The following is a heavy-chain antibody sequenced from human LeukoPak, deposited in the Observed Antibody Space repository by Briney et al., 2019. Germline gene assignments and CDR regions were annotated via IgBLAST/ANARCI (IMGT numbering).Heavy chain of an antibody. D-gene: IGHD2-15*01. CDR1: VYTFTGYY. CDR3: ARGWLLDIAGPFDY. V-gene: IGHV1-2*02. Sequence: GASVKVSCKASVYTFTGYYMHWVRQAPGQRLERMGWINPNSGGTNYAQKIQGRVTITRGTPISTAHMERSALRSDATAVYYCARGWLLDIAGPFDYWGQGNLVTVSS. CDR2: INPNSGGT. J-gene: IGHJ4*02.